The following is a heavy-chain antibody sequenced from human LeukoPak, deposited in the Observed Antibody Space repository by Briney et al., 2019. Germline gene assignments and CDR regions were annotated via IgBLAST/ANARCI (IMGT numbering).Heavy chain of an antibody. J-gene: IGHJ4*02. Sequence: PGGSLRLSCTASGSTFSDYWMHWVRQAPGKELVWVSRTNTDGSSTTYADSVKGRFTISRDNAKNTVYLEMNSLRAEDTAVYYCARGMTYYYGSGKFDYWGQGSLVTVSS. CDR3: ARGMTYYYGSGKFDY. CDR1: GSTFSDYW. CDR2: TNTDGSST. V-gene: IGHV3-74*01. D-gene: IGHD3-10*01.